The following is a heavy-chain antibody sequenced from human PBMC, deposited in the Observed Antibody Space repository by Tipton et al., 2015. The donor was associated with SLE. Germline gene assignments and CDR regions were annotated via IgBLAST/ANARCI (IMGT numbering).Heavy chain of an antibody. CDR3: ARGLGISSSWYGADAFDI. V-gene: IGHV3-21*01. Sequence: SLRLSCAASGFTFSSYSMNWVRRAPGKGLEWVSSISSSSSYIYYADSVKGRFTISRDNAKNSLYLQMNSLRAEDTAVYYCARGLGISSSWYGADAFDIWGQGTMVTVSS. CDR1: GFTFSSYS. J-gene: IGHJ3*02. D-gene: IGHD6-13*01. CDR2: ISSSSSYI.